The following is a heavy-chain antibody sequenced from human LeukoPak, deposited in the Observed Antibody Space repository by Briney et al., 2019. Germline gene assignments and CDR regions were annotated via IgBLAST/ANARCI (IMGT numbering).Heavy chain of an antibody. CDR2: IYYTGTT. Sequence: SETLSLTCTVSGGSISSSSYYWGWIRQAPGKGLEWIGSIYYTGTTYYNPSLKSRLTISVDTSKSQFFLKLSSVTAADTAVYYCAREPTVDIDFWGQGTLVTVSS. CDR3: AREPTVDIDF. D-gene: IGHD4-23*01. V-gene: IGHV4-39*07. CDR1: GGSISSSSYY. J-gene: IGHJ4*02.